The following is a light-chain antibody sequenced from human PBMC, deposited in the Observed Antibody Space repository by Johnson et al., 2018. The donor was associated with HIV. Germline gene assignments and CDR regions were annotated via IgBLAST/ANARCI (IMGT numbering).Light chain of an antibody. CDR3: GTWDSSLTVGV. Sequence: QSVLTQPPSVSAAPGQKVTISCYGSSSNIGNNYVSWYRQLPGTAPKVLIYEDNKRPSGIPERFSGSKSGTSAALDIAGLHTGDEADYYCGTWDSSLTVGVFGSGTKVTVL. CDR1: SSNIGNNY. J-gene: IGLJ1*01. CDR2: EDN. V-gene: IGLV1-51*02.